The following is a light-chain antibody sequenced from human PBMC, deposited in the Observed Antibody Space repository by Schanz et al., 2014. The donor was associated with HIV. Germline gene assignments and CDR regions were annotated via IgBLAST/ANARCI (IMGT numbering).Light chain of an antibody. Sequence: DVQLTQFPSSLSASVGDRVTVSCRTSQNIETYLNWYQQKPGKAPELLIYAASRLTSGVASRFSGSGDGTDFTLIISSLHPEDFATYYCQQLDRSPLTFGPGTKVDIK. CDR3: QQLDRSPLT. V-gene: IGKV1-39*01. CDR2: AAS. J-gene: IGKJ3*01. CDR1: QNIETY.